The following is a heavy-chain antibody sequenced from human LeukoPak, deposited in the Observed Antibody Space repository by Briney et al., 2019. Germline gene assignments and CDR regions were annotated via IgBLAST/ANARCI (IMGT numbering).Heavy chain of an antibody. J-gene: IGHJ3*02. D-gene: IGHD6-13*01. CDR2: ISSNGGST. Sequence: GGSLRLSCAASGFTFSSYAMHWVRQAPGKGLEYVSAISSNGGSTYYANSVKGRFTISRDNSKNTLYLQMGSLRAEDMAVYYCAREGAEVPSTAAAPSEAFDIWGQGTMVTVSS. V-gene: IGHV3-64*01. CDR1: GFTFSSYA. CDR3: AREGAEVPSTAAAPSEAFDI.